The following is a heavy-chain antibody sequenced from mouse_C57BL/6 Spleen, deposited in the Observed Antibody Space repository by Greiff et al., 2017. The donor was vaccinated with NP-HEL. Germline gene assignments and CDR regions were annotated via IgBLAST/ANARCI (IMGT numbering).Heavy chain of an antibody. V-gene: IGHV1-22*01. D-gene: IGHD2-3*01. Sequence: VQLKQSGPELVKPGASVKMSCKASGYTFTDYNMHWVKQSHGKSLEWIGYINPNNGGTSYNQKFKGKATLTVNKSSSTAYMELRSLTSEDSAVYYCARGVYDGYYFDYWGQGTTLTVSS. CDR2: INPNNGGT. CDR1: GYTFTDYN. CDR3: ARGVYDGYYFDY. J-gene: IGHJ2*01.